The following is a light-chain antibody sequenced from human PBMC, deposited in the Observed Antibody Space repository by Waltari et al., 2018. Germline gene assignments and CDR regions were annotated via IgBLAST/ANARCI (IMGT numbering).Light chain of an antibody. J-gene: IGLJ3*02. CDR3: RAAAGGNVVL. CDR1: RNDIGAYNY. CDR2: DVS. V-gene: IGLV2-14*03. Sequence: QSALTQPASVSGSPGQSITISCTGTRNDIGAYNYVSWYQQHPGKAPKLMIFDVSGRPSGVSDRFSGSTSDNTASLTISGRQGVDEADYCCRAAAGGNVVLFGGGTKVSVL.